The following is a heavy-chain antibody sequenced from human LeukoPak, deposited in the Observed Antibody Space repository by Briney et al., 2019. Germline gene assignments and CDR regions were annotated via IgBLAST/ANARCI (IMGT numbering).Heavy chain of an antibody. Sequence: GGSLRLSCAASGFTVSNNYMSWVRQAPGKGLEWVSAISGSGGSTYYADSVKGRLTIPRDNSKNTLYLQMHSLRAEDTAVYYCEKDNEDEFTMVRGVIMWGGFDYWGQGTLVTVSS. CDR2: ISGSGGST. CDR3: EKDNEDEFTMVRGVIMWGGFDY. CDR1: GFTVSNNY. J-gene: IGHJ4*02. D-gene: IGHD3-10*01. V-gene: IGHV3-23*01.